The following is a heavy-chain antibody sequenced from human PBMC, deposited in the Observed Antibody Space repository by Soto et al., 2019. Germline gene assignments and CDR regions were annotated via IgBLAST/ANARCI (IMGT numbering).Heavy chain of an antibody. V-gene: IGHV3-30*03. CDR2: ISYDGSNK. CDR1: GFTFSSYG. CDR3: ARDPRFYYGMDV. Sequence: GGSLRLSCAASGFTFSSYGMHWVRQAPGKGLERVAVISYDGSNKYYADSVKGRFTISRDNSKNTLYLQMNSLRAEDTAVYYCARDPRFYYGMDVWGQGTTVTVSS. J-gene: IGHJ6*02.